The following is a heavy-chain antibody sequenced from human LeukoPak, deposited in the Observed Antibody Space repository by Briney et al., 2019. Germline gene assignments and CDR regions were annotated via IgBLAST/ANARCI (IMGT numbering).Heavy chain of an antibody. D-gene: IGHD6-6*01. CDR1: GGSINVYY. CDR3: ARPQGDSSSSRSGFDY. Sequence: ETLSLTCTVSGGSINVYYWSWIRQPAGKGLQWIGRISTSGNTDYNPSLKSRVTMSVDTSKNQFSLKLTSVTAADTAVYYCARPQGDSSSSRSGFDYWGQGTLVTVSS. V-gene: IGHV4-4*07. J-gene: IGHJ4*02. CDR2: ISTSGNT.